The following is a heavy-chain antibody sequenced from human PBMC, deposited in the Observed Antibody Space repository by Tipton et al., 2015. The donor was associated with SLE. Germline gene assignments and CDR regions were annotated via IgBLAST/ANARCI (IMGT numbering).Heavy chain of an antibody. CDR1: NGTIGSDY. J-gene: IGHJ5*02. Sequence: TLSLTCSVSNGTIGSDYWTLIRQPPGKGLEWIGYIYYSGSTNYNPSLKSRVPISVDTSKNQFSLKLSSVTAADTAVYYCARDLGSSYGTWFVPWGQGLLVTVSS. CDR3: ARDLGSSYGTWFVP. V-gene: IGHV4-59*01. D-gene: IGHD5-18*01. CDR2: IYYSGST.